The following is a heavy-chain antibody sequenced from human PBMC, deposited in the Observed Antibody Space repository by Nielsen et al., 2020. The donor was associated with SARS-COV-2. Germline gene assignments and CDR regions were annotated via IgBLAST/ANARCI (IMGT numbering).Heavy chain of an antibody. D-gene: IGHD1-7*01. CDR1: GFTFSSYG. Sequence: GGSLRLSCAASGFTFSSYGMHWVRQAPGKGLEWVAVISYDGSNKYYADSVKGRFTISRDNSKNTLYLQMNSLRAEDTAVYYCAKDFLPIGNYFYSWFDPWGQGTLVTVSS. CDR2: ISYDGSNK. CDR3: AKDFLPIGNYFYSWFDP. J-gene: IGHJ5*02. V-gene: IGHV3-30*18.